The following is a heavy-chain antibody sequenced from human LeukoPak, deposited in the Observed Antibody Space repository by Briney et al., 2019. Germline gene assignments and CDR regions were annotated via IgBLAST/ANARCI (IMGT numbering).Heavy chain of an antibody. CDR1: GYTFTSYA. Sequence: GASVKVSCKASGYTFTSYAMHWVRQAPGQRLEWMGWINAGNGNTKYSQKFQGRVTITRDTPASTAYMELSSLRSEDTAVYYCARELRPYGDYDPGAWFDPWGQGTLVTVSS. D-gene: IGHD4-17*01. CDR2: INAGNGNT. CDR3: ARELRPYGDYDPGAWFDP. J-gene: IGHJ5*02. V-gene: IGHV1-3*01.